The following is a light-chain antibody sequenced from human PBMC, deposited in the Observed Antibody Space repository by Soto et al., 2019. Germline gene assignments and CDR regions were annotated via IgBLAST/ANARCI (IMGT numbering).Light chain of an antibody. CDR1: QGNSNY. Sequence: DIQMTQSPSSLSASVGDRVTITCRASQGNSNYLAWYQQQPGKVPKLLIYVASTLQSGVPSRFSVSGSGTDFTLTISSLQPEDVATYYCQKYNSAPWTFGQGTKVEIK. CDR3: QKYNSAPWT. V-gene: IGKV1-27*01. CDR2: VAS. J-gene: IGKJ1*01.